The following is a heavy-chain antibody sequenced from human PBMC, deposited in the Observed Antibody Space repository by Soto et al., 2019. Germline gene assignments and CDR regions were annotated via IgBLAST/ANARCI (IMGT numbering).Heavy chain of an antibody. CDR1: GYTLTELS. D-gene: IGHD2-2*01. V-gene: IGHV1-24*01. CDR2: FDPEDDET. J-gene: IGHJ4*02. CDR3: ATYLFTSRSFDF. Sequence: ASVKVSCKVSGYTLTELSMDWVRQAPGKGLEWLGGFDPEDDETIYAQNFQGRVTMTQDTSTDTAYMELSSLRSEDTAVYYCATYLFTSRSFDFWVQGTLVTVSS.